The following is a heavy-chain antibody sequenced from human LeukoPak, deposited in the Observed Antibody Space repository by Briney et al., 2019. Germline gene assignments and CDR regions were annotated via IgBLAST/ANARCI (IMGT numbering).Heavy chain of an antibody. V-gene: IGHV4-4*02. CDR3: TRESGAFSPLGF. CDR2: VHLNGAT. CDR1: GGSITTTNW. Sequence: SETLSLTCAVSGGSITTTNWWSWVQQPPGKGLEWIGEVHLNGATNYNPSLESRFSMSIDKSNNHLSLEVTSVTAADTAMYYCTRESGAFSPLGFWGQGTLVTVSS. J-gene: IGHJ4*02. D-gene: IGHD1-26*01.